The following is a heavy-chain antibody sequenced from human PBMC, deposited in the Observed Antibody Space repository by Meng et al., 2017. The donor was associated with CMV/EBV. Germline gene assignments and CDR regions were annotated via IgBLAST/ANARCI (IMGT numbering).Heavy chain of an antibody. V-gene: IGHV3-30*02. D-gene: IGHD1/OR15-1a*01. J-gene: IGHJ3*02. CDR2: IRYDGNNK. CDR1: GFTFNNYG. Sequence: GESLKISCAASGFTFNNYGLHWVRQAPRKGLEWVAFIRYDGNNKYNAESVKGRFTISRDNSKNTLYLQMNSLRTEDTAMYYCAKEAPYNWNTFDIWGQGTMVTVSS. CDR3: AKEAPYNWNTFDI.